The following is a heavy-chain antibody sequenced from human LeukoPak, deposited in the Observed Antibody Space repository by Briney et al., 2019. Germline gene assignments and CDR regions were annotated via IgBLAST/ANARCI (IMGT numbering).Heavy chain of an antibody. CDR2: INHSGST. J-gene: IGHJ6*03. V-gene: IGHV4-34*01. D-gene: IGHD6-6*01. Sequence: PSETLSLTCAVYGGSFSGYYWSWLRQPPGKGLEWIGEINHSGSTNYNPSLKSRVTISVDTSKNQFSLKLSSVTAADTAVYYCARRPIAARLSRSYYYMDVWGKGTTVTVSS. CDR1: GGSFSGYY. CDR3: ARRPIAARLSRSYYYMDV.